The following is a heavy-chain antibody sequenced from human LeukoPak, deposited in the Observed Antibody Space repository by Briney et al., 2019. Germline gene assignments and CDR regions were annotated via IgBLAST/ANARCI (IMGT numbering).Heavy chain of an antibody. V-gene: IGHV4-59*08. CDR3: ARGRLGRQHASFFDS. CDR2: TYYSGST. Sequence: PSETLSLTCSVSDDSMGTYYWGWIRQPPGKGLEWIGYTYYSGSTTYNPSLKSRVTVSVDTSKNQFSLKLTSMTAADTAVYYCARGRLGRQHASFFDSWGQGTLVTVSS. CDR1: DDSMGTYY. J-gene: IGHJ4*02. D-gene: IGHD2-2*01.